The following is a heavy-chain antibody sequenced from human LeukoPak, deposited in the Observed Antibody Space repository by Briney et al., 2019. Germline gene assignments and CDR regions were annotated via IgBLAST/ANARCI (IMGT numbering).Heavy chain of an antibody. CDR2: TYYIGSP. Sequence: SETLSLTCSVSGGSMNSYYWSWIRQSPGKGLEWIGYTYYIGSPNYNPSLKSRVTISVDTSKNQFSLRPTSVTAADTAVYYCARDRHDSTGYYYDYWGQGALVTVSS. D-gene: IGHD3-22*01. J-gene: IGHJ4*02. CDR3: ARDRHDSTGYYYDY. CDR1: GGSMNSYY. V-gene: IGHV4-59*01.